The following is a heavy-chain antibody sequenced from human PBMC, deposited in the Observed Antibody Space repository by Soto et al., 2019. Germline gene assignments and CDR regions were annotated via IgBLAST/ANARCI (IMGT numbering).Heavy chain of an antibody. Sequence: QVQLVESGGGVVQPGRSLRLSCAASGFTFSSYDMHWVRQAPGKGLEWVAVISYDGSNKYYADSVKGRFTISRDNSKNTLYLQMNSLRAEDTAVYYCAKSVGQWLLYYYYGMDVWGQGTTVTVSS. CDR1: GFTFSSYD. CDR2: ISYDGSNK. D-gene: IGHD6-19*01. V-gene: IGHV3-30*18. J-gene: IGHJ6*02. CDR3: AKSVGQWLLYYYYGMDV.